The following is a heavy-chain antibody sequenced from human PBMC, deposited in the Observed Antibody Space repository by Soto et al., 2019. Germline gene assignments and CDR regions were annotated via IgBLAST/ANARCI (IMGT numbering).Heavy chain of an antibody. Sequence: SVKVSCKASGGTFSSYAISWVRQAPGQGLEWMGGIIPIFGTANYAQKFQGRVTITADKSTSTAYMELSSLRSEDTAVYYCASPPTGYSSGWWGDYFDYWGQGTLVTVSS. V-gene: IGHV1-69*06. CDR1: GGTFSSYA. D-gene: IGHD6-19*01. J-gene: IGHJ4*02. CDR2: IIPIFGTA. CDR3: ASPPTGYSSGWWGDYFDY.